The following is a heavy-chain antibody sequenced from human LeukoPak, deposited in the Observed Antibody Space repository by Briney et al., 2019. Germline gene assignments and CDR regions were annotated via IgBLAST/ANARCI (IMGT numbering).Heavy chain of an antibody. CDR2: IRWDGGST. Sequence: PGGSLRLSCAASGFTFDDYTMHWVRQAPGKGLEWVSLIRWDGGSTYYADSVKGRFTISRDNSKNSLYLQMNSLRTEDTAVYYCAKEGYYDFWSGSPPHYYYYYMDVWGKGTTVTVSS. J-gene: IGHJ6*03. D-gene: IGHD3-3*01. V-gene: IGHV3-43*01. CDR3: AKEGYYDFWSGSPPHYYYYYMDV. CDR1: GFTFDDYT.